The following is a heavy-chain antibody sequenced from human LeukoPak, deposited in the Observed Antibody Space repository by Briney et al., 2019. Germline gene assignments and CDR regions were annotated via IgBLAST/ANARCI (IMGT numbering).Heavy chain of an antibody. CDR3: ARYCSGVSCYSGYDY. D-gene: IGHD2-15*01. CDR2: ISSSSSYI. J-gene: IGHJ4*02. V-gene: IGHV3-21*04. CDR1: GFTLSSYN. Sequence: GGSLRLSCAASGFTLSSYNMNWVRQAPGKGLEWVSFISSSSSYIQYADSMKGRFTISRDNAKNSLYLQMNSLRAEDTAVYSCARYCSGVSCYSGYDYWGQGTLITVSS.